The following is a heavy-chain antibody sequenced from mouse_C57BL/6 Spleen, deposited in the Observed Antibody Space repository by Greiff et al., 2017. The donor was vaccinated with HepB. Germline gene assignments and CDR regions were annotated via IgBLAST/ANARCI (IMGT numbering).Heavy chain of an antibody. Sequence: QVQLQQPGAELVKPGASVKMSCKASGYTFTSYWITWVKQRPGQGLEWIGDIYPGSGSTNYNEKFKSKATLTVDTSSSTAYMQLSSLTSEDPAVYYCARGPYYSNSLFAYWGQGTLVTVSA. V-gene: IGHV1-55*01. CDR1: GYTFTSYW. CDR2: IYPGSGST. D-gene: IGHD2-5*01. CDR3: ARGPYYSNSLFAY. J-gene: IGHJ3*01.